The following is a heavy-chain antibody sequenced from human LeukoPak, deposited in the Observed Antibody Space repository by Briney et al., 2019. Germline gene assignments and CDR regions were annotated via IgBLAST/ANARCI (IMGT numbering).Heavy chain of an antibody. Sequence: PSETLSLTCTVSGGSISSSSYYWGWIRQPPGKGLEWIGSIYYSGSTYYNPSLKSRVTISVDTSKNQFSLKLSSVTAADTAVYYCARHVSHPLYYFDYWGQGTLVTVSS. CDR1: GGSISSSSYY. V-gene: IGHV4-39*01. CDR3: ARHVSHPLYYFDY. CDR2: IYYSGST. J-gene: IGHJ4*02.